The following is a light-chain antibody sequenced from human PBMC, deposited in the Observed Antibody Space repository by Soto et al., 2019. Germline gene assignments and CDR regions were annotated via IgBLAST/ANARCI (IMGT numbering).Light chain of an antibody. V-gene: IGKV1-5*01. CDR1: QSVSSW. CDR2: DAS. J-gene: IGKJ2*01. CDR3: QQYKSYPYT. Sequence: DIQMTQSPSTLSASVGDRVTITCRASQSVSSWLAWYQQTPGKAPKLLIYDASSLERGVPSSFSGSGSGTEFTLTISSLQPDDFATYYCQQYKSYPYTFGQGTKLEIK.